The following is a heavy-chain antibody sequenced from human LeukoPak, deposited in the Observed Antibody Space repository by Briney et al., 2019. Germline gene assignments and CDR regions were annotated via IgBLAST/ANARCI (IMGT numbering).Heavy chain of an antibody. CDR3: ARHGALGYCSSTSCPNWFDP. J-gene: IGHJ5*02. V-gene: IGHV4-59*08. Sequence: SETLSLTCTVSGGSISSYYWSWIRQPPGKGLEWIGYIYYSGSTNYNPSLKSRVTISVDTSKNQFSLKLSSVPAADTAVYYCARHGALGYCSSTSCPNWFDPWGQGTLVTVSS. CDR2: IYYSGST. D-gene: IGHD2-2*01. CDR1: GGSISSYY.